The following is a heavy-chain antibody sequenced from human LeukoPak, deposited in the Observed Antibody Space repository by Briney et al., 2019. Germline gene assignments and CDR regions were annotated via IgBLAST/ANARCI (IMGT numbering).Heavy chain of an antibody. D-gene: IGHD2-2*01. Sequence: SETLSLTCTVSGGSISSSSYYWGWIRQPPGKGLEWIGSIYYSGSTYYNPSLKSRVTISVDTSKNQFSLKLSSVTAADTAVYYCARDSGWGSIVVVPAAGNAFDIWGQGTMVTVSS. CDR1: GGSISSSSYY. J-gene: IGHJ3*02. CDR2: IYYSGST. CDR3: ARDSGWGSIVVVPAAGNAFDI. V-gene: IGHV4-39*02.